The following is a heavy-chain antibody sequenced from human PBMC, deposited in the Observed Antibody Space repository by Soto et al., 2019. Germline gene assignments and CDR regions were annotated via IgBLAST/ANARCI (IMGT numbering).Heavy chain of an antibody. V-gene: IGHV1-24*01. D-gene: IGHD4-17*01. CDR3: ATVGYGDYGYI. CDR2: FDPEDGER. J-gene: IGHJ3*02. Sequence: ASVKVSCKISGYSLTVLSMHWVRQAPGKGLEWMGSFDPEDGERMYAQKLQGRITMTEDTSTDTAYMELSSLRSEDTAVYYCATVGYGDYGYIWGQGTMVTVS. CDR1: GYSLTVLS.